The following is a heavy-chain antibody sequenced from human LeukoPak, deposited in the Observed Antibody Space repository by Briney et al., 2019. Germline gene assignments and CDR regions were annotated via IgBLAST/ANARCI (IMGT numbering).Heavy chain of an antibody. Sequence: MTSETLSLTCAVYGGSFSGYYWSWIRQPPGQGLERVGEINHSGSTSYNPYLKRRGTISVVTSKNQFSLKLSSVAAADTAVYYCARDSGESEVPAAMFDYWGQGTLVTVSS. CDR3: ARDSGESEVPAAMFDY. J-gene: IGHJ4*02. V-gene: IGHV4-34*01. CDR1: GGSFSGYY. CDR2: INHSGST. D-gene: IGHD2-2*01.